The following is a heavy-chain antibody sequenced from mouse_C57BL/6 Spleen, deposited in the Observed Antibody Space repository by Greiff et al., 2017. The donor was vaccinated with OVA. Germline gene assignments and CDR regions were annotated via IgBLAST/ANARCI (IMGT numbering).Heavy chain of an antibody. CDR3: ARDYYESRLGA. Sequence: VQLQESGPELVKPGASVKISCKASGYSFTSYYIHWVKQRPGQGLEWIGWIYPGSGNTKYNEKFKGKATLTADTSSSTAYMQLSSLTSEDSAVYYCARDYYESRLGAWGQGTTLTVSS. D-gene: IGHD2-4*01. CDR1: GYSFTSYY. J-gene: IGHJ2*01. V-gene: IGHV1-66*01. CDR2: IYPGSGNT.